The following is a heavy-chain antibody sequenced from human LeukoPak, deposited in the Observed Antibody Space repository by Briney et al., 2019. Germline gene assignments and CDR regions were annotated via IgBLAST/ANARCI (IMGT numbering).Heavy chain of an antibody. Sequence: ASVKVSCKASGGTFSCYAISWVRQAPGQGLEWMGGIIPIFGTANYAQKFQGRVTITADESTSTAYMELSSLRSEDTAVYYCARDKAVRFLEWPYYFDYWGQGTLVTVSS. CDR2: IIPIFGTA. J-gene: IGHJ4*02. D-gene: IGHD3-3*01. V-gene: IGHV1-69*13. CDR1: GGTFSCYA. CDR3: ARDKAVRFLEWPYYFDY.